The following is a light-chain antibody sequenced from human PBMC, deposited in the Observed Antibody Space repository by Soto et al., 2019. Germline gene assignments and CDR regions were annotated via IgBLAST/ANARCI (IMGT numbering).Light chain of an antibody. J-gene: IGLJ1*01. CDR2: ANN. Sequence: QSVLTQPPSVSEAPGQRVTISCTGSSSNIGAGYDVHWYHQLPGTAPKLLIYANNNRPSGVPDRFSGSKSGTSASLAITGLQAEDEADYYCQSYDSSLSGYVFGSGTKVTVL. CDR3: QSYDSSLSGYV. V-gene: IGLV1-40*01. CDR1: SSNIGAGYD.